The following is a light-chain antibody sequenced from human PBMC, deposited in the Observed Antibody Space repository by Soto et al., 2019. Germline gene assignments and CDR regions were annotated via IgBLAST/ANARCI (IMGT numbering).Light chain of an antibody. CDR1: QSISGW. V-gene: IGKV1-5*01. CDR3: QQYNTYSG. CDR2: DAT. J-gene: IGKJ1*01. Sequence: QRKLSPYTPPPSVGDRVSITCRASQSISGWLAWYQQKPGKAPKILIYDATSLESGVPTRFSGSGSGTEFTLPLSSMHPDDFATYYCQQYNTYSGLGEGTKVDIK.